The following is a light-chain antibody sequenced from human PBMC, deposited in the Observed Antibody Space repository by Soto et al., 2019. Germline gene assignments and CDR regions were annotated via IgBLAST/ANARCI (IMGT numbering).Light chain of an antibody. Sequence: QSVLTQPPSASGTPGQRVTISCSGSTSNIGSNAVNWYQHIPGTAPKLLIFGNNLRPTGVPDRFSGSKSGTSASLAISGLQSEDEADYYCAAWDGSLSAVLFGGGTQLTVL. CDR3: AAWDGSLSAVL. CDR2: GNN. CDR1: TSNIGSNA. V-gene: IGLV1-44*01. J-gene: IGLJ2*01.